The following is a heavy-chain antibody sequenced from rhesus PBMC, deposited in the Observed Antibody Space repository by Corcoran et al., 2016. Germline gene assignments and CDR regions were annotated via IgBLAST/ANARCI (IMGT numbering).Heavy chain of an antibody. CDR2: ITNEGGST. CDR3: AKDRSGSGSCGY. V-gene: IGHV3S25*01. J-gene: IGHJ4*01. D-gene: IGHD6-25*01. CDR1: GSTLSSYG. Sequence: EVQLLESGGGLVQPGGSLRLSCAASGSTLSSYGMYWVRQAPGKGLEWISAITNEGGSTYYADAVKGRFTISRDNSKNMLSLQMNSLRAEDTAVYYCAKDRSGSGSCGYWGQGVLVTVSS.